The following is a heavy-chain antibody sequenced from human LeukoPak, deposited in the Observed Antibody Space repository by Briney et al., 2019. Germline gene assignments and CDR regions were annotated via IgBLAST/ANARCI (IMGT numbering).Heavy chain of an antibody. V-gene: IGHV4-34*01. CDR1: VGSFCGYY. Sequence: PSGTLSLTRVVYVGSFCGYYWSWIRQPLGKGREWIGEINHSGRTNYNPSLKSRFTISVDTSKNQFSLKLSSVTAADTAVYYCARGRRGQYDPRQGMDVWGQGTTVTVSS. CDR3: ARGRRGQYDPRQGMDV. J-gene: IGHJ6*02. CDR2: INHSGRT. D-gene: IGHD3-3*01.